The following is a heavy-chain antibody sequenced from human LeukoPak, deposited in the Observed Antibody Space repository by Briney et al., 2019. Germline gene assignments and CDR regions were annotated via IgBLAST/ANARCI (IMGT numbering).Heavy chain of an antibody. CDR3: ARDGSNNDY. V-gene: IGHV1-18*01. Sequence: ASVKVSCKASGYTFINSGISWVRQAPGQGLQWMGWINGYSGNTNYAQKFQGRVSMTRDISTSTAYMELRSLRSDDTAVYYCARDGSNNDYWGQGTLVTVSS. CDR1: GYTFINSG. D-gene: IGHD6-13*01. J-gene: IGHJ4*02. CDR2: INGYSGNT.